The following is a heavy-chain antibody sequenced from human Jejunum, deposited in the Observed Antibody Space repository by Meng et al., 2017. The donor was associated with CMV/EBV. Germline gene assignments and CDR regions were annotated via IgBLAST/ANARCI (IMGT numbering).Heavy chain of an antibody. CDR2: INWHDHGT. CDR1: GFTFDDYT. Sequence: LSGAASGFTFDDYTMHWVRQAPGKGLEWVSLINWHDHGTRYADSVKGRFIISRDNSRDSLYLQMSSLKTEDTAFYYCVKGKQWLLSHWGQGTLVTVSS. D-gene: IGHD6-19*01. CDR3: VKGKQWLLSH. J-gene: IGHJ4*02. V-gene: IGHV3-43*01.